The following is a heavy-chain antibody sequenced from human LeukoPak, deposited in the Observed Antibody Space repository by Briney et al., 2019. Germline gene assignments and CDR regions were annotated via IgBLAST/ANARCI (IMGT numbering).Heavy chain of an antibody. Sequence: GGSLRLSCAASGFTFSSYAMHWVRQAPGKGLEWVAVISYDGSNKYYADSVKGRFTISRDNSKNTLYLQMNSLRAEDTAVYYCARYSSWYRGFDYWGQGTLVTVSS. CDR2: ISYDGSNK. CDR1: GFTFSSYA. J-gene: IGHJ4*02. V-gene: IGHV3-30*01. D-gene: IGHD6-13*01. CDR3: ARYSSWYRGFDY.